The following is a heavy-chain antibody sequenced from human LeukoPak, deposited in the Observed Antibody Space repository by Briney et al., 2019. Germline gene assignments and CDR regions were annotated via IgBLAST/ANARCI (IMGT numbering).Heavy chain of an antibody. J-gene: IGHJ3*02. Sequence: GESLKISCKGSVYSFTSYWIGWVRQMPGKGLEWMGIIYPGDSDTRYSPSFQGHVTISADESNITAYLQWSSLKASDTAMYYCARLPGYYYDSSGYPYAFDIWGQGTMVTVSS. CDR3: ARLPGYYYDSSGYPYAFDI. CDR1: VYSFTSYW. V-gene: IGHV5-51*01. CDR2: IYPGDSDT. D-gene: IGHD3-22*01.